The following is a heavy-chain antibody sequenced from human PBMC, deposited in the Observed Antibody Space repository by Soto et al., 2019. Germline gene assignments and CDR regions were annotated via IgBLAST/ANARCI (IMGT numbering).Heavy chain of an antibody. J-gene: IGHJ6*02. CDR1: GYSFTDYH. Sequence: GASVKVSCKASGYSFTDYHIHWVRQAPGQGLEWLGRINPKSGGTSTAQKFQGWVTMTRDRSISTVYMELTRLRSDDTAVYFCARGHSTDCSNGVCSFFYNHEMAAWG. D-gene: IGHD2-8*01. CDR2: INPKSGGT. CDR3: ARGHSTDCSNGVCSFFYNHEMAA. V-gene: IGHV1-2*04.